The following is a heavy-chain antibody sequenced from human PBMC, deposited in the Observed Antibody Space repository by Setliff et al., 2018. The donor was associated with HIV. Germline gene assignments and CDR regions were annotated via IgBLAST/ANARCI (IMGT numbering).Heavy chain of an antibody. Sequence: VGSLRLSCAASGFTFSSYWMHWVRQAPGKGLVWVFGMNTDGSSTRYADSVKGRFTISRDNAENSLYLQMNSLRAEDTAVYYCARDYVWGRRAFDIWGPGTMVTVSS. CDR3: ARDYVWGRRAFDI. CDR1: GFTFSSYW. J-gene: IGHJ3*02. D-gene: IGHD3-16*01. V-gene: IGHV3-74*01. CDR2: MNTDGSST.